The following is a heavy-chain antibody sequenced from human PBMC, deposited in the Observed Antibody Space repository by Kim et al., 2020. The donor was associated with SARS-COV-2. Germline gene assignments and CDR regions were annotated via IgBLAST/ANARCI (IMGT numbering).Heavy chain of an antibody. Sequence: GGSLRLSCAAFGFTFSSYDMSWVRQAPGKGLEWVSAITYNGDTAYYADSVKGRFTISRDNSKDTLYLQMSSLRDEDMAVYYCAKHKERDHDYWGQGTLVIVSS. CDR3: AKHKERDHDY. CDR1: GFTFSSYD. J-gene: IGHJ4*02. CDR2: ITYNGDTA. V-gene: IGHV3-23*01.